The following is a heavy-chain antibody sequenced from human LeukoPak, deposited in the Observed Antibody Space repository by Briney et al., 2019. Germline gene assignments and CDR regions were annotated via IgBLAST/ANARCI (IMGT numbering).Heavy chain of an antibody. D-gene: IGHD6-19*01. Sequence: GGSLRLSWAASGFTFSSYAMNWVRQAPGKGLEWVALISYDGGNKNYADSVKGRFTVSRDNSKNTLYLQINSLRGEDTAVYYCAKGKYSSGGVPDYWGQGTLVTVSS. V-gene: IGHV3-30-3*01. CDR3: AKGKYSSGGVPDY. CDR2: ISYDGGNK. CDR1: GFTFSSYA. J-gene: IGHJ4*02.